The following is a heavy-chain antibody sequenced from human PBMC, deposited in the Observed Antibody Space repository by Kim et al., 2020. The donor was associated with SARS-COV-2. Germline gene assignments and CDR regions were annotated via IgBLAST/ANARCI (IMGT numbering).Heavy chain of an antibody. V-gene: IGHV1-3*04. CDR2: IHSGNDNT. J-gene: IGHJ4*02. D-gene: IGHD6-13*01. Sequence: ASVKVSCKASGYIFNGYAIHWVRQAPGQRLEWMGWIHSGNDNTIYSQKFQGRVTISRDTSADTAYMELNSLRFEDTAVYYCARLVWYLYYFDFWGQGTLV. CDR3: ARLVWYLYYFDF. CDR1: GYIFNGYA.